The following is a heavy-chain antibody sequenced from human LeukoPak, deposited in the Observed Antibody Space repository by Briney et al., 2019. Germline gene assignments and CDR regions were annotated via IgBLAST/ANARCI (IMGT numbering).Heavy chain of an antibody. CDR2: IKPDGSEK. J-gene: IGHJ4*02. D-gene: IGHD3-9*01. Sequence: PGGSLRLSCAASGFRFSSYWMTWVRQAPGKGLEWVANIKPDGSEKYYVDSVKGRFIISRDNAKNSLYLQMNSLRAEDTAVYYCAREILTGVDYFDYWGQGTLVTVSS. CDR1: GFRFSSYW. V-gene: IGHV3-7*01. CDR3: AREILTGVDYFDY.